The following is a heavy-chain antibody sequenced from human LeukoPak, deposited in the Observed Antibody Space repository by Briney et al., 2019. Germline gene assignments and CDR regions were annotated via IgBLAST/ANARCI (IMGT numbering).Heavy chain of an antibody. Sequence: SETLSLTCAVYGGSFSGYYWSWIRQPPGKGLEWVGEITHSGSTNYNPSLKSRVTISVDTSKNQFSLKLSSVTAADTAVYYCARGYSGYDPFDYWGQGTLGTVS. V-gene: IGHV4-34*01. D-gene: IGHD5-12*01. CDR2: ITHSGST. CDR3: ARGYSGYDPFDY. CDR1: GGSFSGYY. J-gene: IGHJ4*02.